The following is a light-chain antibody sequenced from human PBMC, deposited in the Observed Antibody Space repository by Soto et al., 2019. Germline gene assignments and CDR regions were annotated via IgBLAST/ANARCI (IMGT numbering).Light chain of an antibody. CDR3: QQYGSSPRT. J-gene: IGKJ1*01. Sequence: EIVLTQSPGTLSLSPGERATLSCRAGQSVSSSYLAWYQQKPGQAPRLLIYGASSRATGIPDRFSGSGSGTDFTLTISRLEPEDFAVNYCQQYGSSPRTFGQGTKVDI. V-gene: IGKV3-20*01. CDR2: GAS. CDR1: QSVSSSY.